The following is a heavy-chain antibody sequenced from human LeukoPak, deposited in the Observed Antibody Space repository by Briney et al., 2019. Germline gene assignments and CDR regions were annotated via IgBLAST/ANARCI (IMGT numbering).Heavy chain of an antibody. CDR3: ARGSGFYAPGETEYYFDY. Sequence: ASVKVSCKASGYTFTGYYMHWVRQAPGQGLEWMGIINPSGGSTSYAQKFQGRVTMTRDTSTSTVYMELSSLRSEGTAVYYCARGSGFYAPGETEYYFDYWGQGTLVTVSS. J-gene: IGHJ4*02. CDR2: INPSGGST. CDR1: GYTFTGYY. V-gene: IGHV1-46*01. D-gene: IGHD3-10*01.